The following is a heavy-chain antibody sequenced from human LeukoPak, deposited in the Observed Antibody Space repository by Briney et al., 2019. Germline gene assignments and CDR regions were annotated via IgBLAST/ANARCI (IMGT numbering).Heavy chain of an antibody. CDR3: ARSVLRFLEWLNWFEP. V-gene: IGHV4-59*12. CDR2: IYYSGST. J-gene: IGHJ5*02. Sequence: SETLSLTCTVSGGSISSYYWSWIRQPPGKGLEWIGYIYYSGSTNYNPSLKSRVTISVDRPKNQFSLKLSSVTAADTAVYYCARSVLRFLEWLNWFEPWGQGTLVTVSS. CDR1: GGSISSYY. D-gene: IGHD3-3*01.